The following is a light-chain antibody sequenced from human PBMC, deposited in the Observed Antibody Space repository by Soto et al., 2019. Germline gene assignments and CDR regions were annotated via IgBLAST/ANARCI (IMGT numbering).Light chain of an antibody. CDR3: QQYINWPRT. J-gene: IGKJ1*01. CDR2: DAS. CDR1: QSVGTN. Sequence: MTQSPATLSVSPGDRATLSWRASQSVGTNLAWYQQKTGQAPRLLIYDASARATGIPARFSGSGSGTEFTLTISSLQSEDLALYYCQQYINWPRTFGQGTKVDI. V-gene: IGKV3-15*01.